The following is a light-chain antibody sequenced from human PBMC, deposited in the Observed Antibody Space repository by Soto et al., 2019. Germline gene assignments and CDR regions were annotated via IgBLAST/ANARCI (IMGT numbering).Light chain of an antibody. V-gene: IGKV3-15*01. CDR2: GAS. CDR1: QSITSS. Sequence: EIVMTQSPATLSVYPGERATLSCRASQSITSSLAWYQQKPGQAPRLLIYGASTRATGIPARFSGSGSGTEFTLSISNVQSEDLAVYYCQQSNDWRSITFGQGTRLEIK. CDR3: QQSNDWRSIT. J-gene: IGKJ5*01.